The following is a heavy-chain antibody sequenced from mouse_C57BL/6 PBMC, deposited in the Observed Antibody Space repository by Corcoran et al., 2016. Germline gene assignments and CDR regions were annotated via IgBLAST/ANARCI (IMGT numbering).Heavy chain of an antibody. CDR1: GYTFTDYY. D-gene: IGHD1-1*01. J-gene: IGHJ2*01. CDR3: ARRSPLYGNYVGY. V-gene: IGHV1-75*01. CDR2: IFPGSGST. Sequence: QVQLQQSGPELVKHGASVNISCKASGYTFTDYYINWVKQRPGQGLEWIGWIFPGSGSTYYNEKFKGKATLTVDKSSSTAYMLLSSLTSEDSAVYFCARRSPLYGNYVGYWGQGTTLTVSS.